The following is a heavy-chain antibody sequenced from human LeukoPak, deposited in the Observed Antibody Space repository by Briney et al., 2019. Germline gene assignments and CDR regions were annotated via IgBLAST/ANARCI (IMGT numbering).Heavy chain of an antibody. Sequence: KPGGSLRLSCAGSGFTFSSYNMNWVRQAPGKGLEWVSYTSSSSRTTYYADSVKGRFTISRDNAKNSLYLQMNSLRDEDTAVYYCAREKWGSFDYWGQGTLVTVSS. CDR2: TSSSSRTT. J-gene: IGHJ4*02. CDR1: GFTFSSYN. V-gene: IGHV3-48*02. CDR3: AREKWGSFDY. D-gene: IGHD1-26*01.